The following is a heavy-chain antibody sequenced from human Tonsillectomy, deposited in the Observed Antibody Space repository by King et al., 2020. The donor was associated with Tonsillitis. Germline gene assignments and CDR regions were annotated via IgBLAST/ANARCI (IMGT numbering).Heavy chain of an antibody. V-gene: IGHV3-7*03. CDR2: IKQDGSEK. Sequence: VQLVESGGGLVQPGGSLRLSCAASGFTFSNYWMSWVRQAPGKGLEWVANIKQDGSEKYYVDSVKGRFTISRDNAKNSLYLQMNSLRAEDTAVYYCARDSGVLPFDYWGQGTLVTVSS. CDR1: GFTFSNYW. D-gene: IGHD3-10*01. J-gene: IGHJ4*02. CDR3: ARDSGVLPFDY.